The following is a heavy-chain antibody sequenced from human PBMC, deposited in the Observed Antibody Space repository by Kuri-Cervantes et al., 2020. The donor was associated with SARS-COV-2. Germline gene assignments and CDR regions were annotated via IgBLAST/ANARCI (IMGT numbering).Heavy chain of an antibody. J-gene: IGHJ4*02. CDR1: GGSISSYY. CDR2: IYYSGST. CDR3: ARSYYDFWSGYSPFDY. Sequence: GSLRLSCTVSGGSISSYYWSWIRQPPGKGLEWIGYIYYSGSTNYNPSLKSRVTISVDTSKNQFSLKLSSVTAADTAVYYCARSYYDFWSGYSPFDYWGQGTLVTVSS. V-gene: IGHV4-59*08. D-gene: IGHD3-3*01.